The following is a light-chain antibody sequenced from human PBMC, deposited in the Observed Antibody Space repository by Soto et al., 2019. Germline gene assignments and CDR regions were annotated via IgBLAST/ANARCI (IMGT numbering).Light chain of an antibody. CDR2: KVY. V-gene: IGLV2-14*01. Sequence: QSVLTQPASVSGSPGQSITISCTGTSSDIGGYNYVSWYQQHPGKAPKLVIYKVYDRPSGVSDRFSGSKSGNTASLTISGLQPEDEADYYCSSFSSSSTPYVFGTGTKVTVL. J-gene: IGLJ1*01. CDR3: SSFSSSSTPYV. CDR1: SSDIGGYNY.